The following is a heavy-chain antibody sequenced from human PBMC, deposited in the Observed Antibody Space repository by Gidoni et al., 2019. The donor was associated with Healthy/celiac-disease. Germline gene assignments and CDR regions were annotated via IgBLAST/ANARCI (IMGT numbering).Heavy chain of an antibody. V-gene: IGHV3-33*01. Sequence: QVQLVESGGGVVQPGRSLRLSCAASGFTFSSYGMRWVRQAPGKGLEWVAVIWYDGSNKYYADSVKGRFTISRDNSKNTLYLQMNSLRAEDTAVYYCARDGAAYCSSTSCSDAFDIWGQGTMVTVSS. CDR1: GFTFSSYG. D-gene: IGHD2-2*01. CDR3: ARDGAAYCSSTSCSDAFDI. CDR2: IWYDGSNK. J-gene: IGHJ3*02.